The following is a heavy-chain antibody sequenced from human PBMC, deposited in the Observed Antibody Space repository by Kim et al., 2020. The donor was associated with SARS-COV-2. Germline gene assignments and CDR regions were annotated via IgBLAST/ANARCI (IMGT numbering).Heavy chain of an antibody. Sequence: GGSLRLSCAASGLTLSGSAMHWVRQAPGTGLEWVGRIRSKSNSYDTAYAASVGCRFTISRDDSKNTAYLQINSLKTGDTAVYYCARGRAYSESYWDAFVIWGEGTIVTLSS. V-gene: IGHV3-73*01. CDR2: IRSKSNSYDT. J-gene: IGHJ3*02. CDR1: GLTLSGSA. D-gene: IGHD1-26*01. CDR3: ARGRAYSESYWDAFVI.